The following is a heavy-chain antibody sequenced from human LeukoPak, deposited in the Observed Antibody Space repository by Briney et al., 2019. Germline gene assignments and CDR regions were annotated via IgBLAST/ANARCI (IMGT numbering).Heavy chain of an antibody. CDR3: ARLVPAAIRGRVYYFDY. CDR1: GGSFSGYY. V-gene: IGHV4-34*01. CDR2: INHSGST. Sequence: PETLSLTCAVYGGSFSGYYWSWIRQPPGKGLEWIGEINHSGSTNYNPSLKSRVTISVDTSKNQFSLKLSSVTAADTAVYYCARLVPAAIRGRVYYFDYWGQGTLVTVSS. J-gene: IGHJ4*02. D-gene: IGHD2-2*02.